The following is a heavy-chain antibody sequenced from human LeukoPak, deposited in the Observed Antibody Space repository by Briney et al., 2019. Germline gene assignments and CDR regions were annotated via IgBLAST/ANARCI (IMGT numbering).Heavy chain of an antibody. Sequence: GGSLRLSCAGSGFTFSSYEMTWVRQAPGKGLEWVSAISGSGDSTYYADSVKGRFTISRDNSKNTLHLQMNIMRAEDTAVYYCARSFWNDLEYYYNGLDVWGQGTTVTVSS. J-gene: IGHJ6*02. CDR2: ISGSGDST. CDR3: ARSFWNDLEYYYNGLDV. V-gene: IGHV3-23*01. D-gene: IGHD1-1*01. CDR1: GFTFSSYE.